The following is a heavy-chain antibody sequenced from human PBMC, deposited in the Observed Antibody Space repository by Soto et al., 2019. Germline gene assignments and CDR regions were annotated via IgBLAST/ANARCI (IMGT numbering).Heavy chain of an antibody. CDR3: ARDLGYYDSSGYFDY. Sequence: PGGSLRLSCAASGFTFSDYYMSWIRQAPGKGLEWVSYISSSDSIYYADSVKGRFTISRDNAKNSVYLQMNGLRAEDTAVYYCARDLGYYDSSGYFDYWGQGTLVTVS. D-gene: IGHD3-22*01. CDR1: GFTFSDYY. CDR2: ISSSDSI. V-gene: IGHV3-11*01. J-gene: IGHJ4*02.